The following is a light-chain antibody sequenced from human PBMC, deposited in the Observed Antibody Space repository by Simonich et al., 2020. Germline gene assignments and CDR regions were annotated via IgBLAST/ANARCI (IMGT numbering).Light chain of an antibody. J-gene: IGLJ3*02. CDR3: SSYAGSNNLV. CDR1: SSDVGGYNC. V-gene: IGLV2-8*01. CDR2: EVS. Sequence: QSALTQPPSASGSPGQSVTISCTGTSSDVGGYNCVSWYQQHPGQAPKLMIYEVSTRPSGVPDRFSGSKAGNTASLTVSGLQAEDEADYYCSSYAGSNNLVFGGGTKLTVL.